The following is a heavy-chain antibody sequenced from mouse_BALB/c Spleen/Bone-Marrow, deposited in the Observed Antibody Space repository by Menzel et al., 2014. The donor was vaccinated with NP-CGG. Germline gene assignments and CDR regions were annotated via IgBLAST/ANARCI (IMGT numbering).Heavy chain of an antibody. V-gene: IGHV1S135*01. CDR1: GYAFTSYN. Sequence: HLVESGPELVKPGASVKVSCKASGYAFTSYNMYWVKQSHGKSLEWIGYIDPYNGGTSYNQKFKGKATLTVDKSSSTAYMHLNSLTSEDSAVYYCARRYYYYGSGDAMDYWGQGTSVTVSS. CDR3: ARRYYYYGSGDAMDY. D-gene: IGHD1-1*01. J-gene: IGHJ4*01. CDR2: IDPYNGGT.